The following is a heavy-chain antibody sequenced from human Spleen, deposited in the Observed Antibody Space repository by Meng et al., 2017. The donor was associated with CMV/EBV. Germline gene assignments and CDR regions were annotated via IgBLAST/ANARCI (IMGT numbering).Heavy chain of an antibody. CDR3: ARHPLYCSTTGCNHLGWFDP. V-gene: IGHV4-39*01. CDR2: IYYSGST. D-gene: IGHD2-2*01. CDR1: GGSISSTAYY. Sequence: SETLSLTCTVSGGSISSTAYYWGWIRQSPGKGLEWIGSIYYSGSTYYNPSLKSRVTISVDTSKNQFSLKLSSVTAADTTVYYCARHPLYCSTTGCNHLGWFDPWGQGSLVTVSS. J-gene: IGHJ5*02.